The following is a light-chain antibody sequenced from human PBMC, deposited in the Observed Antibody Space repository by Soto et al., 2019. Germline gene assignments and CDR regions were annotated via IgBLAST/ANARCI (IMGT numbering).Light chain of an antibody. CDR3: QTWGTGFWV. J-gene: IGLJ3*02. CDR1: SGHRSYA. Sequence: QLVLTQSPSASASLGTSVKLSCTLSSGHRSYAIAWRQQQPEKGPRYLMKINSDGSHSKGDGIPDRFSGSSSGAERYLIISSLQSEDEADYYCQTWGTGFWVFGGGTKVTVL. CDR2: INSDGSH. V-gene: IGLV4-69*01.